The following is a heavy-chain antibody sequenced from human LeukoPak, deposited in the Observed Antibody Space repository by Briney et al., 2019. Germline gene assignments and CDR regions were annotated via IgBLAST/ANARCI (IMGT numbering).Heavy chain of an antibody. V-gene: IGHV4-34*01. CDR3: ARGRRRGVMVPDY. CDR1: GGSFSGYY. CDR2: INHSGST. J-gene: IGHJ4*02. D-gene: IGHD2-8*01. Sequence: SETLSLTCAVYGGSFSGYYWSWIRQPPGKGLEWIGEINHSGSTNYNPSLKSRVTISVDTSKNQFSLKLSSVTAADTAVYYCARGRRRGVMVPDYWGQGTLVTVSS.